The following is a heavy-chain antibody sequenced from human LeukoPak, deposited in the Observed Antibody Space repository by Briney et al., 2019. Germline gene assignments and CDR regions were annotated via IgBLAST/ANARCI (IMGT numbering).Heavy chain of an antibody. CDR3: ARDTYTSGWYAGWNY. D-gene: IGHD6-19*01. CDR1: GFNFDDYG. CDR2: INWNGTST. Sequence: GGSLRLSCAVSGFNFDDYGMSWVRQVPGKGLEWVSGINWNGTSTGYVDSVKGRFTISRDNARNVLYLQMNSLRAEDTAVYYCARDTYTSGWYAGWNYWGQGTLVTVSS. J-gene: IGHJ4*02. V-gene: IGHV3-20*04.